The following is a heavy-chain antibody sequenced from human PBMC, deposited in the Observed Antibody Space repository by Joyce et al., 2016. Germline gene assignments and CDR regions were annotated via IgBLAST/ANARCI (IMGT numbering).Heavy chain of an antibody. V-gene: IGHV1-69*01. D-gene: IGHD3-22*01. J-gene: IGHJ5*02. CDR2: SIPIYHTV. Sequence: QVQLVQSGAEVKKPGSSLKVSCTASGVTFSNYAIIWVRQAPGQGLEWMGGSIPIYHTVKYGQKFQDRVTITADETMTTAYMERTSLRSEDTDIYYCARASTGGYYYDTSGLNWFDPWGQGTLVTVSS. CDR3: ARASTGGYYYDTSGLNWFDP. CDR1: GVTFSNYA.